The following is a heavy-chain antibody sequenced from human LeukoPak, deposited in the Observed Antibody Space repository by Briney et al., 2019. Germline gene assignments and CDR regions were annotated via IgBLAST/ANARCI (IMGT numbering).Heavy chain of an antibody. CDR1: HVSIVTPKYC. J-gene: IGHJ2*01. Sequence: PWETLSLTCSASHVSIVTPKYCWGWIRPPPGKGLDFVARVLPTGVGSTSPSIRNRVAVSTDTSKNQFSLRLESVTAADTAVYYCVRGVSSDWYFDLWGSGALVSISS. D-gene: IGHD5/OR15-5a*01. V-gene: IGHV4-39*07. CDR2: VLPTGVG. CDR3: VRGVSSDWYFDL.